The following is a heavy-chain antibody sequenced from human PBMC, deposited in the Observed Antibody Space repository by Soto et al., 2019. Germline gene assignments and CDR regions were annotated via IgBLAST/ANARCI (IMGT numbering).Heavy chain of an antibody. D-gene: IGHD3-22*01. V-gene: IGHV4-39*01. CDR1: GGSVSSTNHY. CDR2: LYYSGMT. Sequence: SETLSLTCTVSGGSVSSTNHYWGWIRQPPGKGLEWIGDLYYSGMTRYNPSLKSRVTISVDTSKDQFSLKLRSVTAADTAVYYCARHGYYYDSTGYYYFVWGQGTQVTVSS. J-gene: IGHJ4*02. CDR3: ARHGYYYDSTGYYYFV.